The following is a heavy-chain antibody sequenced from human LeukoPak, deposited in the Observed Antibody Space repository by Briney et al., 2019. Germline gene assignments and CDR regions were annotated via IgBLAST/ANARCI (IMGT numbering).Heavy chain of an antibody. D-gene: IGHD4-17*01. Sequence: GGSLRLSCAASGFTFSSYSMSWVRQAPGKGLEWVGRIETKTHGATAVYAAPVQGRFTISRDDSKNTLYLQMNSLKTEDTAVYYCITDPAGVTTVTSPNYYFDYWGQGTLVTVSS. J-gene: IGHJ4*02. CDR1: GFTFSSYS. CDR2: IETKTHGATA. CDR3: ITDPAGVTTVTSPNYYFDY. V-gene: IGHV3-15*04.